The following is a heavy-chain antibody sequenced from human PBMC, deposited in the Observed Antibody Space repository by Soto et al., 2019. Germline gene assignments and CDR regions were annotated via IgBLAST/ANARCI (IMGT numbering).Heavy chain of an antibody. Sequence: QVQLVQSGAEVKKPGASVKVSCKASGYTFASYDINRVRQATGQGLEWMGWMNPNSGNTGYAQKFQGRVTMTRNTSISTAYMELSSLRSEDTAVYYCAREHSSSWRFDYWGQGTLVTVSS. CDR1: GYTFASYD. CDR3: AREHSSSWRFDY. D-gene: IGHD6-13*01. J-gene: IGHJ4*02. CDR2: MNPNSGNT. V-gene: IGHV1-8*01.